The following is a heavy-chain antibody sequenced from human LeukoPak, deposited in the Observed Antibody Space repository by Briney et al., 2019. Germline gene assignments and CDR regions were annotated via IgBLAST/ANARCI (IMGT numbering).Heavy chain of an antibody. CDR2: INHSGST. J-gene: IGHJ3*02. Sequence: PSETLSLTCAVYGGSFSGYYWSWIRQPRGKGLEWIGEINHSGSTNYNPSLKSRDTISVDTSKNPFSLKLSSVTAADTAVYYCARRLGYCSSTSCVDAFDIWGQGTMVTVSS. D-gene: IGHD2-2*01. V-gene: IGHV4-34*01. CDR1: GGSFSGYY. CDR3: ARRLGYCSSTSCVDAFDI.